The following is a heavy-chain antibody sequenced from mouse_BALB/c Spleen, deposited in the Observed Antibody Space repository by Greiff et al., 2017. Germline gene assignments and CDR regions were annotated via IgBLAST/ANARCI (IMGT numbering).Heavy chain of an antibody. D-gene: IGHD1-1*01. J-gene: IGHJ2*01. Sequence: EVMLVESGGGLVKPGGSLKLSCAASGFAFSSYDMSWVRQTPEKRLEWVAYISSGGGSTYYPDTVKGRFTISRDNAKNTLYLQMSSLKSEDTAMYYCARRVYYGSSYPYYFDYWGQGTTLTVSS. CDR1: GFAFSSYD. CDR3: ARRVYYGSSYPYYFDY. V-gene: IGHV5-12-1*01. CDR2: ISSGGGST.